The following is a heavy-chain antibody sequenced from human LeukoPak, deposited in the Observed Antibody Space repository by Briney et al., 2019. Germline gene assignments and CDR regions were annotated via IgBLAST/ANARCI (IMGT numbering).Heavy chain of an antibody. Sequence: PSETLSLTCTVSGGSISSYYWSWIRQPPGKGLEWIGYIYYSGSTNYNPSLKSRVTISVDTSKNQFSLKLSSVTAADTAVYYCARAPLLWFGELFPLADWGQGTLVTVSS. J-gene: IGHJ4*02. CDR3: ARAPLLWFGELFPLAD. D-gene: IGHD3-10*01. CDR1: GGSISSYY. CDR2: IYYSGST. V-gene: IGHV4-59*08.